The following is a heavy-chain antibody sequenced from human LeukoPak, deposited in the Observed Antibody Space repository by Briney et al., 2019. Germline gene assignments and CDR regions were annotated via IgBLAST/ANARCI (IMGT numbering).Heavy chain of an antibody. V-gene: IGHV3-7*05. Sequence: HPGGALRLSCAASGFTFCSYLMRSVPQAPGKGLGWVAHINQDGSEQYYVDSVKGRFTISRDNAKNSLYLQMNSLRAEDAAVYYCARDGHIYSGYIFDYWGQGTLVTVSS. D-gene: IGHD5-12*01. J-gene: IGHJ4*02. CDR3: ARDGHIYSGYIFDY. CDR2: INQDGSEQ. CDR1: GFTFCSYL.